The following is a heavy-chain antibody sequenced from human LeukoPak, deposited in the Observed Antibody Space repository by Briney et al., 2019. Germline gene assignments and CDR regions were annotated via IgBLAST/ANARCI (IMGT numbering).Heavy chain of an antibody. V-gene: IGHV4-39*01. Sequence: GSXFYSGSTYYNPSLKSRVTISVDTSKNQFSLKLSSVTAADTAVYYCARRRRITMVRGVIITREFWGQGTLVTVSS. CDR2: XFYSGST. CDR3: ARRRRITMVRGVIITREF. J-gene: IGHJ4*02. D-gene: IGHD3-10*01.